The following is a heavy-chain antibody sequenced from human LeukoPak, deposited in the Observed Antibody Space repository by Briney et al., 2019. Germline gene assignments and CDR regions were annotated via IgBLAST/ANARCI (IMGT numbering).Heavy chain of an antibody. Sequence: SETLSPTCAVYGGFFSGYYWGWVRQPPGEGREWIGEINHSGSTNYNPSLKSRVTISVDTSKNQFSLKLSSVTAADTAVYYCARGFGFGLQPIDYWGQGTLVTVSS. J-gene: IGHJ4*02. CDR2: INHSGST. D-gene: IGHD3/OR15-3a*01. CDR1: GGFFSGYY. CDR3: ARGFGFGLQPIDY. V-gene: IGHV4-34*01.